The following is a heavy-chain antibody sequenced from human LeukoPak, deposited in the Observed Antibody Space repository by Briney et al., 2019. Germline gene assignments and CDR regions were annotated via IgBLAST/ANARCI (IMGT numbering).Heavy chain of an antibody. CDR3: AREPLADWFDP. CDR1: GGSISSKTSY. V-gene: IGHV4-39*07. CDR2: IYYSGST. J-gene: IGHJ5*02. Sequence: PSETLSLTYSVSGGSISSKTSYWGWIRQPPGKGLEWIGTIYYSGSTYHNPSLKSRVTISVDTSKNQFSLNLTSVTAADTAVYYCAREPLADWFDPWGQGTLVTVSS.